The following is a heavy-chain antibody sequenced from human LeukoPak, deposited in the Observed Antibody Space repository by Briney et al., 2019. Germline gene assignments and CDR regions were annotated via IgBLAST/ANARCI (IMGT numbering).Heavy chain of an antibody. Sequence: GGSLRLSCAASGFTFSSYGMHWVRQAPGKGLEWVSAISGSGGSTYYADSVKGRFTISRDNSKNTLYLQMNSLRAADTAEYYCAKRSDYGEKCYYLDSWGQGTPVTVSS. CDR2: ISGSGGST. J-gene: IGHJ4*02. CDR1: GFTFSSYG. D-gene: IGHD4-17*01. CDR3: AKRSDYGEKCYYLDS. V-gene: IGHV3-23*01.